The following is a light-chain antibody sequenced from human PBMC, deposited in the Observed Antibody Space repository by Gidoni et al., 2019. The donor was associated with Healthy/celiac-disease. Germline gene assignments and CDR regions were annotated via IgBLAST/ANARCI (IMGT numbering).Light chain of an antibody. CDR1: QSVSSSY. Sequence: EIVLTQSPGTLSLSPGERATLSCRASQSVSSSYLALYQQTPGQAPRLLISGASSRATGLPDRFSGSGSGTDFTLTISRLEPEDFAVYYCQQYGSSPRGFGQGTQVEIK. CDR3: QQYGSSPRG. V-gene: IGKV3-20*01. CDR2: GAS. J-gene: IGKJ1*01.